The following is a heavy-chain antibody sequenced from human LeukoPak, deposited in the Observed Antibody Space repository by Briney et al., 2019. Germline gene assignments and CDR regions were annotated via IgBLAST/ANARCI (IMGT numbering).Heavy chain of an antibody. CDR1: GGSISSGSYY. Sequence: PSQTLSLTCTVSGGSISSGSYYWSWIRQPAGTGLEWIGRIYTSGSTNYNPSLKSRVTISVDTSKNQFSLKLSSVTAADTAVYYCARRRKYYYDSSGPANDAFDIWGQGTMVTVSS. D-gene: IGHD3-22*01. V-gene: IGHV4-61*02. J-gene: IGHJ3*02. CDR3: ARRRKYYYDSSGPANDAFDI. CDR2: IYTSGST.